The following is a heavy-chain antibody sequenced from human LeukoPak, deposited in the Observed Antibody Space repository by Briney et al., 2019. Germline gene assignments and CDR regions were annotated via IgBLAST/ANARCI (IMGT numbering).Heavy chain of an antibody. CDR3: ATAPLGYDFWSGYFDY. CDR1: GYTLTELS. D-gene: IGHD3-3*01. V-gene: IGHV1-24*01. Sequence: GASVNVSCKVSGYTLTELSMHWVRQAPGKGLEWMGGFDPEDGETIYAQKFQGRATMTEDTSTDTAYMELSSLRSEDTAVYYCATAPLGYDFWSGYFDYWGQGTLVTVSS. J-gene: IGHJ4*02. CDR2: FDPEDGET.